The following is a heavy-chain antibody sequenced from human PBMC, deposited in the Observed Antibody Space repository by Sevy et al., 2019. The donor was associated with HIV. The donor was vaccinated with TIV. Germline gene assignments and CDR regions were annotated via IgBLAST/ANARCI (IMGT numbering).Heavy chain of an antibody. D-gene: IGHD3-10*01. CDR1: GFTFSGYW. Sequence: GGSLRLSCVASGFTFSGYWISWVRQAPGKGLEWVANINQDGSVKDYVDSVKGRFAISRDIARNSLYLQMDSLRAEDAAVYYCVPQYSGSGSLDYWGQGTLVIVSS. V-gene: IGHV3-7*01. J-gene: IGHJ4*02. CDR3: VPQYSGSGSLDY. CDR2: INQDGSVK.